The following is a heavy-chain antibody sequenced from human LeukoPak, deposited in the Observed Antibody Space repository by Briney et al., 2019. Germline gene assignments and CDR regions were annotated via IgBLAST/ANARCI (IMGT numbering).Heavy chain of an antibody. J-gene: IGHJ3*02. CDR2: VSGSGLNS. Sequence: GGSLRLSCVASGFTFTTSAMNWVRQAPGKGLEWVSTVSGSGLNSYYAGSVTGRFTISRDTSKSTLYLQMNSLRAEDTAVYYCAKDLATEGEAFDIWGQGTMVTVSA. CDR1: GFTFTTSA. CDR3: AKDLATEGEAFDI. D-gene: IGHD3-16*01. V-gene: IGHV3-23*01.